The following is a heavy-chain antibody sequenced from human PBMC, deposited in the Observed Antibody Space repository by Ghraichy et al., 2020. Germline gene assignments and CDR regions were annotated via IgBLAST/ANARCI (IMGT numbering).Heavy chain of an antibody. CDR1: GGSFSGYY. V-gene: IGHV4-34*01. CDR3: ASRITMIVAGRRTNYFDP. J-gene: IGHJ5*02. Sequence: SETLSLTCAVYGGSFSGYYWTWFRQPPGKGLEWIGEINHSGSTNYNPSFKSRLTISVDTSKNQFSLNLSSVTAADTAVYYCASRITMIVAGRRTNYFDPWGQGTLVTVSS. D-gene: IGHD3-22*01. CDR2: INHSGST.